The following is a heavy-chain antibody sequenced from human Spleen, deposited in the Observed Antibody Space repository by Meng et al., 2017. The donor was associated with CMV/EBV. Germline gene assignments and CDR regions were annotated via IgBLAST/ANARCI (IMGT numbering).Heavy chain of an antibody. CDR1: GFTFSSYD. J-gene: IGHJ4*02. D-gene: IGHD4-23*01. Sequence: CAASGFTFSSYDMSWVRQAPGKGLEWVSPITNSGDITYYADSVKGRFTISRDNAKNSLYLQMNSLRAEDTAVYYCARDRGYGGNGLGYWGQGTLVTVSS. CDR3: ARDRGYGGNGLGY. CDR2: ITNSGDIT. V-gene: IGHV3-23*01.